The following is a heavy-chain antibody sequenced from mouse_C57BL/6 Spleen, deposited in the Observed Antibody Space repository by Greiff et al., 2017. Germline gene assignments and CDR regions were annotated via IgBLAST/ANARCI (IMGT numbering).Heavy chain of an antibody. CDR3: EREYYDGSSRCYFDY. Sequence: EVKLVEPGGGLVKPGGSLKLSCAASGFTFSSYAMSWVRQTPEKRLEWVATISDGGSYTYYPDNVKGRFTISRDNAKNNLYLQMSHLKSEDTAMYYYEREYYDGSSRCYFDYWGQGTTLTVSS. CDR2: ISDGGSYT. CDR1: GFTFSSYA. V-gene: IGHV5-4*01. D-gene: IGHD1-1*01. J-gene: IGHJ2*01.